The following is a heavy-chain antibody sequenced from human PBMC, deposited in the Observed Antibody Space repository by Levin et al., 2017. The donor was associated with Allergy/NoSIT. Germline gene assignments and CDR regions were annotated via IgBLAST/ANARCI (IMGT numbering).Heavy chain of an antibody. CDR2: IDPSDSYT. Sequence: GESLKISCKGSGYSFTSYWISWVRQMPGKGLEWMGRIDPSDSYTNYSPSFQGHVTISADKSISTAYLQWSSLKASDTAMYYCASGENPGEFDPHHYYYYYMDVWGKGTTVTVSS. J-gene: IGHJ6*03. V-gene: IGHV5-10-1*01. CDR3: ASGENPGEFDPHHYYYYYMDV. D-gene: IGHD3-10*01. CDR1: GYSFTSYW.